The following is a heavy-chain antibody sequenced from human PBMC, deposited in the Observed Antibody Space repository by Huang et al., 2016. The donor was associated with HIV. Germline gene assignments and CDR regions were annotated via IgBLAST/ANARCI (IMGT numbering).Heavy chain of an antibody. J-gene: IGHJ6*04. V-gene: IGHV1-46*03. CDR2: INSSGGST. CDR3: ARERRGFGMDV. Sequence: QVQLVQSGAEVKKPGASVRVSCKASGYTFTSYYMHWVRQATGQGLDGMGIINSSGGSTTYAQKFQGRVAMTRDTSTSTVYMELSNLRSEDTAVYYCARERRGFGMDVWGKGTTVTVSS. CDR1: GYTFTSYY.